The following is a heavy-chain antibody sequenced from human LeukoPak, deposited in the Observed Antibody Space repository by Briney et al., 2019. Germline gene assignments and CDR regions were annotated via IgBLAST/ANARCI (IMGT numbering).Heavy chain of an antibody. CDR3: ARGLRLGDYFDY. Sequence: NASETLSLTCAVYGGSFGGYYWSWIRQPPGKGLEWIGEINHSGSTNYNPSLKSRVTISVDTSKNQFSLKLSSVTAADTAVYYCARGLRLGDYFDYWGQGTLVTVSS. D-gene: IGHD3-16*01. CDR1: GGSFGGYY. J-gene: IGHJ4*02. V-gene: IGHV4-34*01. CDR2: INHSGST.